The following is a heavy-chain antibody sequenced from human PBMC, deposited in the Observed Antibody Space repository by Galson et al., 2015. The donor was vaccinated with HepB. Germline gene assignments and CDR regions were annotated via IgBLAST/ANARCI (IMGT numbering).Heavy chain of an antibody. Sequence: SLRLSCAASGFTFSNFGMHWVRQAPGKGLEWVALISYDVSKEYYADSVKGRFTISRDNSKNTLYLQMNSLRPEDTAIYYCAKRRIGTTSNLYYYFGMDVWGQGTTVIVSS. J-gene: IGHJ6*02. CDR2: ISYDVSKE. D-gene: IGHD1-1*01. CDR3: AKRRIGTTSNLYYYFGMDV. CDR1: GFTFSNFG. V-gene: IGHV3-30*18.